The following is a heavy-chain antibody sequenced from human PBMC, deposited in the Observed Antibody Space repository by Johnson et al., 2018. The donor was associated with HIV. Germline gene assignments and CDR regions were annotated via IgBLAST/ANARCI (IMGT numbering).Heavy chain of an antibody. CDR2: IRYDGSNK. V-gene: IGHV3-30*02. D-gene: IGHD1-26*01. CDR1: GFTFSSYG. J-gene: IGHJ3*02. CDR3: ARDRGLWERNGAGAFDI. Sequence: QVQLVESGGGVVQPGGSLRLSCAASGFTFSSYGMHWVRQAPGKGLEWVAFIRYDGSNKYYADSVKGRFTISRDNSKNTLYLQMNSLRAEDTAVYYCARDRGLWERNGAGAFDIWGQGTMVTVSS.